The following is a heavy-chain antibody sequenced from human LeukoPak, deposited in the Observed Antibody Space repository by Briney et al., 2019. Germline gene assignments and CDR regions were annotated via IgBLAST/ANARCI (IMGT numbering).Heavy chain of an antibody. CDR2: INHSGST. CDR3: ATRTGTSLYFDY. CDR1: GGSISSYY. D-gene: IGHD1-1*01. Sequence: SETLSLTCTVSGGSISSYYWSWIRQPPGKGLEWIGEINHSGSTNYNPSLKSRVTISVDTSKNQFSLKLSSVTAADTAVYYCATRTGTSLYFDYWGQGTLVTVSS. J-gene: IGHJ4*02. V-gene: IGHV4-34*01.